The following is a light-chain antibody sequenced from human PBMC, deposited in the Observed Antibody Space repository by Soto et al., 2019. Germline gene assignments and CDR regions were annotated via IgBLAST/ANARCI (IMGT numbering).Light chain of an antibody. CDR1: SSDVGGYNY. CDR2: DVS. CDR3: SSYTSSSTPGVV. J-gene: IGLJ2*01. Sequence: QSALTQPASVSGSPGQSITISCTGTSSDVGGYNYVSWYQQHPGKAPKPMIYDVSNRPSGVSNRFSGSKSGNTASLTISGLQAEDEADYYCSSYTSSSTPGVVFGGGTKLTVL. V-gene: IGLV2-14*01.